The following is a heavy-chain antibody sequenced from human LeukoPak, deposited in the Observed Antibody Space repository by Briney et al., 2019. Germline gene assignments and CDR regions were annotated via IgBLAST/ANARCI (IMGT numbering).Heavy chain of an antibody. D-gene: IGHD3-22*01. J-gene: IGHJ4*02. CDR2: LYHRWIT. V-gene: IGHV4-59*08. CDR1: GGPISTYY. CDR3: ARLYYDRSDYHYFDY. Sequence: SETLSLTCTLSGGPISTYYWSWIRQPPGKGPEGIGYLYHRWITNYNPSLKRRVTLSLDRTKNQFSLKLSSVTAADKAVYYCARLYYDRSDYHYFDYWGQGTLVTVSS.